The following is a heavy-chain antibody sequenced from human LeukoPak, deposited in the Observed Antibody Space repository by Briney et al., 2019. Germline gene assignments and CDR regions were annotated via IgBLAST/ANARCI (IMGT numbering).Heavy chain of an antibody. CDR1: GFTVSSNY. CDR3: AKGVGATSCFDY. V-gene: IGHV3-23*01. CDR2: ISGSGGST. D-gene: IGHD1-26*01. J-gene: IGHJ4*02. Sequence: PGGSLRLSCAASGFTVSSNYMSWVRQAPGKGLERVSAISGSGGSTYYADSVKGRFTISRDNSKNTLYLQMNSLRAEDTAVYYCAKGVGATSCFDYWGQGTLVTVSS.